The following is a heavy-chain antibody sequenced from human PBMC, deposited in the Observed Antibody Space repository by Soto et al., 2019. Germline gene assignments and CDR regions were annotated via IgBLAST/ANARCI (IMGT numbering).Heavy chain of an antibody. Sequence: GASVKVASKASGYTFTRYAMRWVHQAPGQRLEWMGWINAGNGNTKYSQKFQGRVTMTRDTSTSTVYMELSSLRSEDTAVYYCARVYCSGGSCYGIDYWGQGTLVTVSS. V-gene: IGHV1-3*01. J-gene: IGHJ4*02. CDR1: GYTFTRYA. CDR3: ARVYCSGGSCYGIDY. CDR2: INAGNGNT. D-gene: IGHD2-15*01.